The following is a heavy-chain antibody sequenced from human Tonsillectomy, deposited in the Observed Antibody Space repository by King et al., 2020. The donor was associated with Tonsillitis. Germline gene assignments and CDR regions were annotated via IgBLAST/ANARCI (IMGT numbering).Heavy chain of an antibody. D-gene: IGHD6-6*01. CDR1: GGSFSGYY. V-gene: IGHV4-34*01. CDR2: INHSGST. CDR3: ARGSIEYSSSASSWLPVDV. Sequence: VQLQQWGAGLLKPSETLSLTCAVYGGSFSGYYWSWIRQPPGKGLEWIGEINHSGSTNYNPSLKSRVTISVDTSKNPFSLKLSSVPAADTAVYYCARGSIEYSSSASSWLPVDVWGKGTTVTVSS. J-gene: IGHJ6*04.